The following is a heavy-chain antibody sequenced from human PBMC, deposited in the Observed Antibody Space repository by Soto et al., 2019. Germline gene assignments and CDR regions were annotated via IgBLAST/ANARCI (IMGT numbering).Heavy chain of an antibody. D-gene: IGHD3-3*01. CDR1: GCTFSDYY. Sequence: GGSLRLSCAASGCTFSDYYMSWIRQAPGKGLEWVSYISSSGSTIYYADSVRGRFTISRDNAKNSLYLQMNSLRAEDTAVCYCARDLRAAANDFWSGPTGGFNWFDPWGQGTLVTVSS. V-gene: IGHV3-11*01. CDR3: ARDLRAAANDFWSGPTGGFNWFDP. J-gene: IGHJ5*02. CDR2: ISSSGSTI.